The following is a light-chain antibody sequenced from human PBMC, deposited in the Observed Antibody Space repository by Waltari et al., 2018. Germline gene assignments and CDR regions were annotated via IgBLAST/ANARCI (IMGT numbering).Light chain of an antibody. CDR1: SPHIGRNY. J-gene: IGLJ2*01. Sequence: QSVLTQPPSASGPPGQRVTMSCSGSSPHIGRNYVYWYQQLPGTAPKLLIYRNDQRPSGVPDRFSGSKSGTSASLAISGLRSEDEADYYCAAWDDSLSGLVVFGGGTKVTVL. CDR2: RND. CDR3: AAWDDSLSGLVV. V-gene: IGLV1-47*01.